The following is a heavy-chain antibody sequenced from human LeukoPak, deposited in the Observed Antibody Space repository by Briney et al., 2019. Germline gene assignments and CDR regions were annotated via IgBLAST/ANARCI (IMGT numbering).Heavy chain of an antibody. D-gene: IGHD6-19*01. V-gene: IGHV3-33*06. Sequence: GGSLRLSCAASGFTFSSYGMHWVRQAPGKGLEWVAVIWYDGSNKYYADSVKGRFTISRDNSKDTLYLQMNSLRAEDTAVYYCAKGSGYGWYLYFDYWGQGTLVTVSS. CDR3: AKGSGYGWYLYFDY. CDR1: GFTFSSYG. J-gene: IGHJ4*02. CDR2: IWYDGSNK.